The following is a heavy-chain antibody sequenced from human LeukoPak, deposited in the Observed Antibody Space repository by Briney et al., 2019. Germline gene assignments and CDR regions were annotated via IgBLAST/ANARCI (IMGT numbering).Heavy chain of an antibody. D-gene: IGHD6-13*01. J-gene: IGHJ4*02. CDR2: VNRDGSST. CDR1: GFTFSDYW. CDR3: ARDRSISAAGDTY. V-gene: IGHV3-74*01. Sequence: GGSLRLSYAASGFTFSDYWMHWVRHAPGKRLVWVSRVNRDGSSTSYADSVKGRFTISRDNAKNTLSLQMNSLRAEDTAVYYCARDRSISAAGDTYWGQGTLVTVSS.